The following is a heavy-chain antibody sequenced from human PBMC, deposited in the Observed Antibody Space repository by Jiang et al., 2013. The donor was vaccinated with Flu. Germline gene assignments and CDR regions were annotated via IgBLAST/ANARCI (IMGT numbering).Heavy chain of an antibody. Sequence: GYTFTSYYMHWVRQAPGQGLEWMGWISAYNGNTNYAQKLQGRVTMTTDTSTSTAYMELRSLRSDDTAVYYCARGNYYDRGGFDPWGQGTLVTVSS. J-gene: IGHJ5*02. CDR1: GYTFTSYY. CDR3: ARGNYYDRGGFDP. V-gene: IGHV1-18*04. D-gene: IGHD3-22*01. CDR2: ISAYNGNT.